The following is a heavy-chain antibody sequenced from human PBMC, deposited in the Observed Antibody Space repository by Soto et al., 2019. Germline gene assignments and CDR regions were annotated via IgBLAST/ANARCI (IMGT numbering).Heavy chain of an antibody. CDR2: ISGSGGST. CDR3: AQAFWGPPHEPVWGSYLGSWFDP. J-gene: IGHJ5*02. Sequence: PEGSLRLSSAASGFTFSSYAMSWVRQAPGKGLEWVSAISGSGGSTYYADSVKGRFTISRDNSKHTLYLPMNSLTAEDTAVYYCAQAFWGPPHEPVWGSYLGSWFDPWRQRRLVTVSS. CDR1: GFTFSSYA. V-gene: IGHV3-23*01. D-gene: IGHD3-16*02.